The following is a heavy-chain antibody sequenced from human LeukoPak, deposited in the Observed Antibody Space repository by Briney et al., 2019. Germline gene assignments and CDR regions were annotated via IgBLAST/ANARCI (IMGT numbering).Heavy chain of an antibody. CDR2: ISGSGNTT. D-gene: IGHD6-13*01. Sequence: GGSLRLSCAASQFTFSNYAMSWVRQAPGKGLEWVSAISGSGNTTYFGDSVTGRFTISRDNSKNTVYLQMNSLSAEDTAVYYCARAIAAAGTWDYWGQGTLVTVSS. V-gene: IGHV3-23*01. CDR3: ARAIAAAGTWDY. CDR1: QFTFSNYA. J-gene: IGHJ4*02.